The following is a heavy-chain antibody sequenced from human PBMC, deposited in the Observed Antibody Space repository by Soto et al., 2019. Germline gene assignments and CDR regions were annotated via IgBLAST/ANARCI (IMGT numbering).Heavy chain of an antibody. CDR3: ARVGGLTIFGEVRGDYYYYGMDV. J-gene: IGHJ6*02. CDR1: GGTFSSYA. Sequence: SVKVSCKASGGTFSSYAISWVRQAPGQGLEWMGGIIPIFGTANYAQKFQGRVTITADKSTSTAYMELSSLRSEDTAVYYCARVGGLTIFGEVRGDYYYYGMDVWGQGTTVTVSS. V-gene: IGHV1-69*06. CDR2: IIPIFGTA. D-gene: IGHD3-3*01.